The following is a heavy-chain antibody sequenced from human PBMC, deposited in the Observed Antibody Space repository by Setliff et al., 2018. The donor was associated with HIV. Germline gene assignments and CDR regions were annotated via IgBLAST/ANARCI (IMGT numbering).Heavy chain of an antibody. J-gene: IGHJ4*02. CDR2: LFARGTS. CDR1: GGSISSGSYY. CDR3: AREGDYADFDY. V-gene: IGHV4-61*02. Sequence: SETLSLTCNVSGGSISSGSYYWSWSRQPAGKGLEWIGPLFARGTSNYNPSLKSRVTISLDTSKNQFSLKVRSVTAADTAAYYCAREGDYADFDYWGQGTLVTVSS. D-gene: IGHD4-17*01.